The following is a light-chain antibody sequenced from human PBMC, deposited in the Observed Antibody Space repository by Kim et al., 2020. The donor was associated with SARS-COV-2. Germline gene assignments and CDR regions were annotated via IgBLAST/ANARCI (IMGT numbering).Light chain of an antibody. CDR2: KAS. V-gene: IGKV1-5*03. CDR3: QQYNSYPLT. CDR1: QSISSW. Sequence: APVGDRVTITCRASQSISSWLAWYQQKPGKAPKLLIYKASSLESGVPSRFSGSGSGTEFTLTISSLQPDDFATYYCQQYNSYPLTFGGGTKVDIK. J-gene: IGKJ4*01.